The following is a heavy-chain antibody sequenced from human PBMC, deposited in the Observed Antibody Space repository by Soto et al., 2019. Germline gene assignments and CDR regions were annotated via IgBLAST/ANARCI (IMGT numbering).Heavy chain of an antibody. D-gene: IGHD3-22*01. J-gene: IGHJ4*02. CDR3: ARGGGYDSSGYYADY. CDR2: ISYDGSNK. V-gene: IGHV3-30-3*01. Sequence: QVQLVESGGGVVQPGRSLRLSCAASGFTFSSYAMHWVRQAPGKGLEWVAVISYDGSNKYYADPVKGRFTISRDNSKNTLYLQMNSLRAEDTAVYYCARGGGYDSSGYYADYWGQGTLVTVSS. CDR1: GFTFSSYA.